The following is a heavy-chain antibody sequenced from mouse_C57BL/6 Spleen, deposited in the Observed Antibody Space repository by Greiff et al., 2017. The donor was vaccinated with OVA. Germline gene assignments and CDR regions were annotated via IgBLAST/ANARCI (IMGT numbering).Heavy chain of an antibody. CDR1: GFTFSSYA. Sequence: EVQLVESGGGLVKPGGSLKLSCAASGFTFSSYAMSWVRQTPEKRLEWVATISDGGSYTYYPDNVKGRFTISSDNAKNNLYLQMNHLKSEYTSVYYCARDNGDGSCYFDFCGTGTTLTVSS. J-gene: IGHJ2*01. CDR3: ARDNGDGSCYFDF. CDR2: ISDGGSYT. D-gene: IGHD2-3*01. V-gene: IGHV5-4*01.